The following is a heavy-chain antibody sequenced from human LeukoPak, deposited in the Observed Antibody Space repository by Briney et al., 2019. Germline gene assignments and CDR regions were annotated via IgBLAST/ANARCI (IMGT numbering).Heavy chain of an antibody. Sequence: TSETLSLTCTVSGGSISSYYWSWIRQPPGKGLEWIGYIYYSGSTNYNPSLKSRVTISVDTSKNQFSLKLSSVTAADTAVYYCARGPPGKENAFDIWGQGTMVTVSS. CDR3: ARGPPGKENAFDI. CDR2: IYYSGST. J-gene: IGHJ3*02. V-gene: IGHV4-59*01. CDR1: GGSISSYY. D-gene: IGHD2-2*01.